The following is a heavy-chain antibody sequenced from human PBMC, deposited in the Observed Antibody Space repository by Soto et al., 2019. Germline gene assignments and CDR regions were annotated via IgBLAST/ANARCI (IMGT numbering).Heavy chain of an antibody. CDR2: IYYSGST. CDR1: GGSISSYY. Sequence: SETLSLTCTVSGGSISSYYWSWIRQPPGKGLEWIGYIYYSGSTNYNPSLKSRVTISVDTSKNQFSLKLSSVTAADTAVYYCARGGAPYYYGSGSYSWFDPWGQGTLVTVSS. D-gene: IGHD3-10*01. V-gene: IGHV4-59*01. CDR3: ARGGAPYYYGSGSYSWFDP. J-gene: IGHJ5*02.